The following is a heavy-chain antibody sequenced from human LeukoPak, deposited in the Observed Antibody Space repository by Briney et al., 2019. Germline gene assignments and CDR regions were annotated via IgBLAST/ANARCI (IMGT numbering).Heavy chain of an antibody. CDR1: GFTFSNYW. J-gene: IGHJ4*02. Sequence: PGGSLRLSCAASGFTFSNYWMRWFRQAPGKGLEWVAAIRQDGNEIYYADSVKARFTISRDNTKKSLYLQMNSLRAEDTAVYYCTKEDFDYWGQGSLVTVSS. CDR2: IRQDGNEI. CDR3: TKEDFDY. V-gene: IGHV3-7*01.